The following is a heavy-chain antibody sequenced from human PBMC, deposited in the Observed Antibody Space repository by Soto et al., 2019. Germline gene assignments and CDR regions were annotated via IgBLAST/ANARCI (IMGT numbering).Heavy chain of an antibody. Sequence: GASVKVSCKASGGTFSGYAIGWVRQAPGQGLEWMGGIIPIFGTANYAQKFQGRVTITADESTSTAYMELSSLRSEDTAVYYCARERGIAAAGDFDYWAQGTLVTVSS. CDR2: IIPIFGTA. J-gene: IGHJ4*02. CDR3: ARERGIAAAGDFDY. CDR1: GGTFSGYA. D-gene: IGHD6-13*01. V-gene: IGHV1-69*13.